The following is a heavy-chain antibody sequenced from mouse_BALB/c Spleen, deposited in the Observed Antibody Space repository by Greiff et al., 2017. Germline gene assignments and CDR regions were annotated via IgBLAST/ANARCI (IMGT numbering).Heavy chain of an antibody. CDR1: GYSITSDYA. Sequence: VQLKESGPGLVKPSQSLSLTCTVTGYSITSDYAWNWIRQFPGNKLEWMGYISYSGSTSYNPSLKSRISITRDTSKNQFFLQLNSVTTEDTATYYCARSGGLRYYYAMDYWGQGTSVTVSS. J-gene: IGHJ4*01. V-gene: IGHV3-2*02. CDR2: ISYSGST. CDR3: ARSGGLRYYYAMDY. D-gene: IGHD2-4*01.